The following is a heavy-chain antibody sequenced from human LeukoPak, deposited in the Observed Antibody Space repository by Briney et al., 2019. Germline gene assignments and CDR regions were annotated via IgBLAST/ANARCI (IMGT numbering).Heavy chain of an antibody. CDR2: INHSGST. J-gene: IGHJ5*02. D-gene: IGHD3-10*01. CDR1: GGSFSGYY. Sequence: SETLSLTCAVSGGSFSGYYWSWIRQPPGKGLEWIGEINHSGSTNYNPSLKSRVTISVDTSKNQFSLKLSSVTAADTAVYSCARRFGFGELSGWFDPWGQGTLVTVSS. CDR3: ARRFGFGELSGWFDP. V-gene: IGHV4-34*01.